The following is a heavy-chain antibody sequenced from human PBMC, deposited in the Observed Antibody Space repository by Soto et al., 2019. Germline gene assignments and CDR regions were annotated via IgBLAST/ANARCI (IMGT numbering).Heavy chain of an antibody. CDR1: GYTFTSYG. Sequence: GASVKVSCKASGYTFTSYGISWVRQAPGQGLEWMGWISAYNGNTNYAQKLQGRVTMTTDTSTSTAYMELRSLRSDDTAVYYCARAGVTIFGVVIGWFDPWGQGTLVTVSS. CDR2: ISAYNGNT. D-gene: IGHD3-3*01. CDR3: ARAGVTIFGVVIGWFDP. V-gene: IGHV1-18*01. J-gene: IGHJ5*02.